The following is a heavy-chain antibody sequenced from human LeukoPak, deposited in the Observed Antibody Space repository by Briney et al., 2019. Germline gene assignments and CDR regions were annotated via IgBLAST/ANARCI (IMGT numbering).Heavy chain of an antibody. CDR1: GGSFSGYY. D-gene: IGHD3-10*01. J-gene: IGHJ4*02. CDR2: INHSGST. CDR3: AVKGNDYGDY. V-gene: IGHV4-34*01. Sequence: PSETLSLTCAVYGGSFSGYYWSWIRQPPGKGLEWIGEINHSGSTNYNPSLKSRVTISVDTSKNQFSLKLSSVTAADTAVYYCAVKGNDYGDYWGQGTLVTVSS.